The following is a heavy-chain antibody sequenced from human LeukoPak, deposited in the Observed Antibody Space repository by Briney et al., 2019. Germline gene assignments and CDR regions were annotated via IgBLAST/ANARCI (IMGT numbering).Heavy chain of an antibody. CDR1: GGSISSSSAY. CDR3: VSPRGFSYGYFDY. V-gene: IGHV4-39*01. J-gene: IGHJ4*02. D-gene: IGHD5-18*01. Sequence: SETLSLTCTVSGGSISSSSAYWGWIRQPPGKGREWIGSIYYSKNTYYNPSLKSRVTISADTSKNQFSLTLGSVSATDTAVYYCVSPRGFSYGYFDYWGQGTLVTVSS. CDR2: IYYSKNT.